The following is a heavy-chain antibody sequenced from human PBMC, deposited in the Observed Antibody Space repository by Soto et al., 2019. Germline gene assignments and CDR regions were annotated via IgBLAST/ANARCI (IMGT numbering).Heavy chain of an antibody. CDR3: EKDRGGRYYSYFDF. V-gene: IGHV3-30-3*01. D-gene: IGHD1-26*01. J-gene: IGHJ4*02. CDR1: GFTFSSYA. Sequence: QVQLVESGGGVVQPGRSLRLSCAASGFTFSSYAMHWVRQAPGKGLEWVAVISYDGSNKYYAYSVKGRFTISRDNSKNTLYLKMKSLRAEDTAVYYCEKDRGGRYYSYFDFWGQGTLVTVSS. CDR2: ISYDGSNK.